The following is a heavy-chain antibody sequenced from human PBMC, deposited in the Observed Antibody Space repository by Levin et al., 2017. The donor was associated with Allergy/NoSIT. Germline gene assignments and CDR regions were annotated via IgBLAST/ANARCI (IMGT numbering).Heavy chain of an antibody. Sequence: WASVKVSCKASGYTFTSYAMNWVRQAPGQGLEWMGWINTNTGNPTYAQGFTGRFVFSLDTSVSTAYLQISSLKAEDTAVYYCARDWGSYRYTYYYYGMDVWGQGTTVTVSS. CDR2: INTNTGNP. V-gene: IGHV7-4-1*02. CDR3: ARDWGSYRYTYYYYGMDV. CDR1: GYTFTSYA. J-gene: IGHJ6*02. D-gene: IGHD3-16*02.